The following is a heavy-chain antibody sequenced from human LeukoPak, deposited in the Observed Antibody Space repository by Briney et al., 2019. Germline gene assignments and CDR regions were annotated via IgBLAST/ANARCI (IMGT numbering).Heavy chain of an antibody. CDR3: AREGVDFDT. CDR1: ESIFTNLP. Sequence: ASVKVSCKASESIFTNLPIHWVRQAPGQGLEWMGWLVAKSGGTHYAQNFQGRVTMTRDTSIRTAYMELSGLRSDDTAVYYCAREGVDFDTWGQGTMVTVSS. CDR2: LVAKSGGT. V-gene: IGHV1-2*02. J-gene: IGHJ3*02.